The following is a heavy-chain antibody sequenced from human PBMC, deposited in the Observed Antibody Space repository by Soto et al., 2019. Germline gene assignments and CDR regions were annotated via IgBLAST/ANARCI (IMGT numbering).Heavy chain of an antibody. J-gene: IGHJ4*02. CDR3: ARDRDGPED. V-gene: IGHV3-7*04. CDR1: GFNITTYW. D-gene: IGHD3-10*01. Sequence: EVHLVESGGGLVQPGGSLRLSCAASGFNITTYWMSWVRQAPGKGLEWVANIKPDGSDKYYLGSVKGRFTISRDNAKNSLYLQMNSLRVEDTAVYFWARDRDGPEDWGQGTLVTVSS. CDR2: IKPDGSDK.